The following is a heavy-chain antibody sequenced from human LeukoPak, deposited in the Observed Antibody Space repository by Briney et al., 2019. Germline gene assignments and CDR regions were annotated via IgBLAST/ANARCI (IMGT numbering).Heavy chain of an antibody. D-gene: IGHD6-19*01. CDR1: GGSINSYY. J-gene: IGHJ3*02. V-gene: IGHV4-59*01. CDR2: IYYSGNT. Sequence: PSETLSLTCSVPGGSINSYYWSWIRQPPGKGLEWIGYIYYSGNTNYNPSLESRVTISVDTSNNQISLKLNSVTAADTAMYYCARAGTTRGGWPIWGQGTLVTVSS. CDR3: ARAGTTRGGWPI.